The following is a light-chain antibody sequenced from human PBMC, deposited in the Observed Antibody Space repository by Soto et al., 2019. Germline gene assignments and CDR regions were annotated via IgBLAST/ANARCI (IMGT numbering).Light chain of an antibody. V-gene: IGLV4-69*01. CDR1: SGHSSYA. CDR3: QTWDTGARVV. Sequence: QLVLTQSPSASASLGASVKLTCTLSSGHSSYAIAWHQQQPEKGPRYLMKLSSDGSHSKGDWIPDRFSGSSSGAERYLTISSLQSEDEADYYCQTWDTGARVVFGGGTKVTVL. CDR2: LSSDGSH. J-gene: IGLJ2*01.